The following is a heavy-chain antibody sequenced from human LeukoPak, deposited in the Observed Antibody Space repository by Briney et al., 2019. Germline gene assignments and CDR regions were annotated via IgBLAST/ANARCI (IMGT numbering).Heavy chain of an antibody. J-gene: IGHJ4*02. D-gene: IGHD6-13*01. CDR1: GGSISDYY. V-gene: IGHV4-59*08. Sequence: PSETLSLTCTVSGGSISDYYWNWIRQPPGKGLEWVGYTYYSGTTNYNPSLESRVTISVDTSKNQFSLRLRYVTAADTAVYYCARSSSWQAHLGYWGQGTLVTVSS. CDR3: ARSSSWQAHLGY. CDR2: TYYSGTT.